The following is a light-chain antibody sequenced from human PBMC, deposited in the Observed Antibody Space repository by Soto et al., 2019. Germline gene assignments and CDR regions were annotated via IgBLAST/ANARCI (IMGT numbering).Light chain of an antibody. CDR2: EVT. Sequence: SVMRPPLSVCGSTGQAITISCTGTIGDICSYNRVSWYQQHPGKAPKLIIYEVTDRPSGVSNRFSGSKSGNTASLTISGLQAEDEAEYYCSSYTSSNTRACVFGTGTKLT. J-gene: IGLJ1*01. CDR3: SSYTSSNTRACV. CDR1: IGDICSYNR. V-gene: IGLV2-14*01.